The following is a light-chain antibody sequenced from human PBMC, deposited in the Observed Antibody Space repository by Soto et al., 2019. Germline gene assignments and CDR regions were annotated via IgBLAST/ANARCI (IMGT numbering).Light chain of an antibody. J-gene: IGKJ5*01. CDR1: QSVSSSY. CDR2: GAS. V-gene: IGKV3-20*01. CDR3: NQYGSSPVT. Sequence: EIVLTQSPGTLSLSPGERATLSCRASQSVSSSYLAWYQQKPGQAPRLLIYGASSRATGIPDRFSGSGSGTDFTLTISRLEPEDFAVYYCNQYGSSPVTFDQGTRLEIK.